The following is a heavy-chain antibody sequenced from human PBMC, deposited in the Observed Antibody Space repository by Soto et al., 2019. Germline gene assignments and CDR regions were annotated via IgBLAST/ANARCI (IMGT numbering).Heavy chain of an antibody. V-gene: IGHV4-31*02. D-gene: IGHD3-10*01. CDR1: GGSISSRGYY. Sequence: SETLSLSWTVSGGSISSRGYYWSWIRQHPGKGLEWIGYIYYSGSTYYNPSLKSRVTISVDTSKNQFSLKLSSVTAADTAVYYCARAITMVRGEWFDPWGQGTLVTVSS. CDR3: ARAITMVRGEWFDP. CDR2: IYYSGST. J-gene: IGHJ5*02.